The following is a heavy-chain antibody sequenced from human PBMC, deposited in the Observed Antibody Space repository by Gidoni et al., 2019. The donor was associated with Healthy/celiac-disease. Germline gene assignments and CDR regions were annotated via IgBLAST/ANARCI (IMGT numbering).Heavy chain of an antibody. CDR1: GYTLTELS. D-gene: IGHD6-19*01. Sequence: QVQLVQSGAVVKKPGASVQVSCKVSGYTLTELSMHWVRQAPGKGLEWMGGFDPEDGETIYAQKFQGRVTMTEETSTETAYMELRSLRSEDTAVYDCATAKNPRKVRSSGWYASNWGQGTLVTVSS. CDR3: ATAKNPRKVRSSGWYASN. V-gene: IGHV1-24*01. J-gene: IGHJ4*02. CDR2: FDPEDGET.